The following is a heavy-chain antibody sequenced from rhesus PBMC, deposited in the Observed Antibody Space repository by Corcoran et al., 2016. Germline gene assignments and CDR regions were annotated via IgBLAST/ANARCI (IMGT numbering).Heavy chain of an antibody. V-gene: IGHV4-122*02. CDR2: ITYSGNT. CDR1: GGSISSGYYY. Sequence: QVQLQESGPGLVKPPETLSLPCAVSGGSISSGYYYWSWIRQPPGKGLEWIGYITYSGNTNYNPSLKSRVTISRDTTKNQFSLKLGSVTAADTAVYYCARRDSYYILFDYWGQGVLVTVSS. D-gene: IGHD4-23*01. CDR3: ARRDSYYILFDY. J-gene: IGHJ4*01.